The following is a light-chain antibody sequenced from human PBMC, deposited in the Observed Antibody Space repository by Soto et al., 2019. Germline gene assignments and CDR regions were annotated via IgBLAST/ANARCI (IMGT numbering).Light chain of an antibody. CDR3: QQYNSLYT. CDR1: QSIDTH. V-gene: IGKV1-5*03. Sequence: DIRITQSASSLSASVGDRVTIACRASQSIDTHLNWYQQHPGKAPKLLIYKVSTLQSGVPSRFSGSESGAEFTLTISSLQPDDSGTYYCQQYNSLYTFGQGTKVDNK. J-gene: IGKJ2*01. CDR2: KVS.